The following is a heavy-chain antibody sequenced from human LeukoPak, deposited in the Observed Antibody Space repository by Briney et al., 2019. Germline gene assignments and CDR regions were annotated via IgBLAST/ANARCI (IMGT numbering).Heavy chain of an antibody. Sequence: ASVKVSCKTSGYSFTNYYVHWVRQAPGQGLEWLGIINPSADSASYAQKFQGRVTVTRDTSTSTAYMELRSLRSDDTAVYYCASFGAGYGSGSYYYYGMDVWGQGTTVTVSS. J-gene: IGHJ6*02. V-gene: IGHV1-46*01. CDR2: INPSADSA. CDR3: ASFGAGYGSGSYYYYGMDV. D-gene: IGHD3-10*01. CDR1: GYSFTNYY.